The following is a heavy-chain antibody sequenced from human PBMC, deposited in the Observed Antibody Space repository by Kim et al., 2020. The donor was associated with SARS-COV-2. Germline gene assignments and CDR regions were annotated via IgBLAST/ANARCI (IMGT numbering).Heavy chain of an antibody. CDR1: GYTFTSYA. CDR3: ARARMVRWLVRYAPFDY. V-gene: IGHV7-4-1*02. J-gene: IGHJ4*02. CDR2: INTNTGNP. Sequence: ASVKVSCKASGYTFTSYAMNWVRQAPGQGLEWMGWINTNTGNPTYAQGFTGRFVFSLDTSVSTAYLQISSLKAEDTAVYYCARARMVRWLVRYAPFDYWGQGTLVTVSS. D-gene: IGHD6-19*01.